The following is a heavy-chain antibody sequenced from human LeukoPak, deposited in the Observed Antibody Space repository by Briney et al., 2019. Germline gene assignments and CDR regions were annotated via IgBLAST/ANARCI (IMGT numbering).Heavy chain of an antibody. CDR2: IKHLGTER. CDR1: GFTFSSYY. Sequence: GGSLRLPCAGSGFTFSSYYMNWVRQAPGKGLEWVARIKHLGTERNYLDSVKGRFTISRDDAENSLFLQMNSLRAEDTAVYYCARGKGGSYLGFWGQGTLVTVSS. V-gene: IGHV3-7*01. J-gene: IGHJ4*02. CDR3: ARGKGGSYLGF. D-gene: IGHD1-26*01.